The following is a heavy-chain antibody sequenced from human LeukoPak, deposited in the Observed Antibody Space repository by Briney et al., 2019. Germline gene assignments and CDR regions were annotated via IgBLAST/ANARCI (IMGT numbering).Heavy chain of an antibody. CDR1: GYTFTSYG. D-gene: IGHD3-10*01. CDR3: ARDEGSYYYGSGSRRDYYYGMDV. V-gene: IGHV1-18*01. J-gene: IGHJ6*02. CDR2: ISAYNGNT. Sequence: ASVKVSCKASGYTFTSYGISWVRQAPGQGLEWMGRISAYNGNTNYAQKLQGRVTMTTDTSTSTAYMELRSLRSDDTAVYYCARDEGSYYYGSGSRRDYYYGMDVWGQGTTVTVSS.